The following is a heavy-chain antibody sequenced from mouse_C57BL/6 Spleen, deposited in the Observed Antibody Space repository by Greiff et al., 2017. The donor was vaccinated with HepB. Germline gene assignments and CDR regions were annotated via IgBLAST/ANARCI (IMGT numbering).Heavy chain of an antibody. J-gene: IGHJ4*01. D-gene: IGHD2-12*01. V-gene: IGHV5-4*01. Sequence: EVHLVESGGGLVKPGGSLKLSCAASGFTFSSYAMSWVRQTPEKRLEWVATISDGGSYTYYPDNVKGRFTISRDNAKNNLYLQMSHLKSEDTAMYYCARRGTTRAMDYWGQGTSVTVSS. CDR3: ARRGTTRAMDY. CDR2: ISDGGSYT. CDR1: GFTFSSYA.